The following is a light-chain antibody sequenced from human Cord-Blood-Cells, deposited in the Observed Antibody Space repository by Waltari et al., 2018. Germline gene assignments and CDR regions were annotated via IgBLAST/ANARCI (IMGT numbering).Light chain of an antibody. CDR1: QSISSY. J-gene: IGKJ2*01. CDR3: QQSYSTPYT. V-gene: IGKV1-39*01. Sequence: DIQMTQSPSSLSASVGDRVTITCRASQSISSYLYWYQQKPGKAPKLLIYAASSLQSGVPSRFCGSGSGTDVTLTISSLQPEDFATYYCQQSYSTPYTFGQGTKLEIK. CDR2: AAS.